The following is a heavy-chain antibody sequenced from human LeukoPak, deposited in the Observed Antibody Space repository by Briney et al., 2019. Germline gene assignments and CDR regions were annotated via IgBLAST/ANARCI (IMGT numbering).Heavy chain of an antibody. J-gene: IGHJ4*02. CDR3: AGSGGSYDY. CDR2: ISSNGGST. V-gene: IGHV3-64*01. Sequence: GGSLRLSCAASGFTFSTYAMNWVRQAPGKGLEYVSAISSNGGSTYYAKSVKGRFTISRDNSKNTLYLQMGSLRAEDMAVYYCAGSGGSYDYWGPGTLVTVSS. D-gene: IGHD1-26*01. CDR1: GFTFSTYA.